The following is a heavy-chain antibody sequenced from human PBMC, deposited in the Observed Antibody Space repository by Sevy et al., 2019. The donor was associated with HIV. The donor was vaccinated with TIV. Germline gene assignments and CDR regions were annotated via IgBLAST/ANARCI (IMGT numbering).Heavy chain of an antibody. V-gene: IGHV3-30*18. CDR3: AKRRVQSGLSGGGANYGMDV. D-gene: IGHD2-8*02. J-gene: IGHJ6*02. CDR1: GFTFSSFG. Sequence: GGSLRLSCAASGFTFSSFGMHWVHQAPGKGLEWVSFISYDGSNKKYADSVKGRLTVSRDKSKNTLYLQMNSLRAEDTAVYYCAKRRVQSGLSGGGANYGMDVCGRGTTVTVSS. CDR2: ISYDGSNK.